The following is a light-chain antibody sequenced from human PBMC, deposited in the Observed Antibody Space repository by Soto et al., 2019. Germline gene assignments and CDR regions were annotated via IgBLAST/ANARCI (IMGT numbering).Light chain of an antibody. V-gene: IGLV2-8*01. CDR3: SSHAGSNSLGV. Sequence: QSALTQPPSASGSPGQSVTISCTGTSSDIGGYNYVSWYQQHPGKAPKLMIYEVTKRPSGVPDRFSGSKSGNTASLTVSGLQAEDEADYYCSSHAGSNSLGVFGGGTKLTVL. CDR1: SSDIGGYNY. J-gene: IGLJ2*01. CDR2: EVT.